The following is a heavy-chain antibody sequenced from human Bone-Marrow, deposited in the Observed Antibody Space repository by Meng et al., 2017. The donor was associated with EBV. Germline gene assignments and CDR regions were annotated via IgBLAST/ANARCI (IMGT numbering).Heavy chain of an antibody. Sequence: QVKLVESGGGLVKPGGSLRLSCAASGFIFTEYYMSWVRQAPGKGPEWISSSSSRATTIQYADSVKGRFTISRDNAKNSLYLQLSSLRVDDTAVYYCARDRYGLFDYWGQGTLVTVSS. CDR3: ARDRYGLFDY. CDR1: GFIFTEYY. V-gene: IGHV3-11*01. D-gene: IGHD3-16*01. J-gene: IGHJ4*02. CDR2: SSSRATTI.